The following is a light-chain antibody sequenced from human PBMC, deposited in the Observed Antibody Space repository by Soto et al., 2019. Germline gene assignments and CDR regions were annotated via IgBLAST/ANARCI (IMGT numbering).Light chain of an antibody. V-gene: IGLV2-14*01. CDR3: SSYTSSSTLV. J-gene: IGLJ2*01. CDR2: EVS. Sequence: QSVLTQPRSVSGSPGQSVTVSCTGTSRDVGGYDYVSWYQQHPGKAPKLMIYEVSNRPSGVSNRFSGSKSGNTASLTISGLQAEDEADYYCSSYTSSSTLVFGGGTKVTVL. CDR1: SRDVGGYDY.